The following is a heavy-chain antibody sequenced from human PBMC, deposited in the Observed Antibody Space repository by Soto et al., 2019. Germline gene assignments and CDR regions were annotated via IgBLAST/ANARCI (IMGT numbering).Heavy chain of an antibody. CDR3: TRDPYSWSRYYFDY. CDR2: IWYAGSNN. V-gene: IGHV3-33*01. CDR1: GFTFTNYG. J-gene: IGHJ4*02. D-gene: IGHD1-26*01. Sequence: GGSLRLSCAASGFTFTNYGMRWVRQAPGKGLEWVAVIWYAGSNNYYADSVKGRFTISKDNSQNTLYLEMNTLRAEDTAVYYCTRDPYSWSRYYFDYWGPGTMVTVSS.